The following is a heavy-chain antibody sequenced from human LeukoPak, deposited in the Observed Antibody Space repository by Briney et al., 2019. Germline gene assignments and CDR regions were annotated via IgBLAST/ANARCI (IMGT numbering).Heavy chain of an antibody. J-gene: IGHJ4*02. CDR3: ARGVRFGELILYYFDY. CDR1: GFTFSSYS. Sequence: PGGSLRLSCAASGFTFSSYSMNWVRQAPGKGLEWVSSISSSSSYIYYADSVKGRFTISRDNAKNSLYLQTNSLRAEDMAVYYCARGVRFGELILYYFDYWGQGTLVTVSS. CDR2: ISSSSSYI. D-gene: IGHD3-10*01. V-gene: IGHV3-21*01.